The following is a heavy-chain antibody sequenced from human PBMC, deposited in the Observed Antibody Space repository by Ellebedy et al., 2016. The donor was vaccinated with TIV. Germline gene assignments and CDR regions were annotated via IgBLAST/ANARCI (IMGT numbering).Heavy chain of an antibody. J-gene: IGHJ4*02. CDR3: ARAGITLVRGLTPYFDS. D-gene: IGHD3-10*01. Sequence: SETLSLTXTVSGGSVSSASYYWSWIRQPPGQGLEWIGHIYYSGSTNYNPSLKSRVAISVDTSRNQFSLNLNSVTAADTAVYYCARAGITLVRGLTPYFDSWGQGTLVAVSS. CDR1: GGSVSSASYY. CDR2: IYYSGST. V-gene: IGHV4-61*01.